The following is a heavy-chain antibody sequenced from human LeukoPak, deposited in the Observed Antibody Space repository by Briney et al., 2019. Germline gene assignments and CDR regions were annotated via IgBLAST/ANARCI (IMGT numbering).Heavy chain of an antibody. CDR2: ISGSGGST. CDR3: AKGGPEYYDFWSGYFSY. D-gene: IGHD3-3*01. CDR1: GFTFSSYE. V-gene: IGHV3-23*01. J-gene: IGHJ4*02. Sequence: PGGSLRLSCAASGFTFSSYEMNWVRQAPGKGLEWVSAISGSGGSTYYADSVKGRFTISRDNSKNTLYLQMNSLRAEDTAVYYCAKGGPEYYDFWSGYFSYWGQGTLVTVSS.